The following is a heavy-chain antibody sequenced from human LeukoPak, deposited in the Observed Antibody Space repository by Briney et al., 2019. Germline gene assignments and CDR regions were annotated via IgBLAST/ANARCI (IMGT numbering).Heavy chain of an antibody. CDR2: MNPNSGNT. V-gene: IGHV1-8*03. CDR3: ARARIHELAYYNSSGGYFDY. J-gene: IGHJ4*02. CDR1: GYTFTSYD. D-gene: IGHD3-22*01. Sequence: GASVKVSCKASGYTFTSYDINWVRQATGQGLEWMGWMNPNSGNTGYAQKFQGRVTITRNTSISTVYMELSSLRSEDTAVYYCARARIHELAYYNSSGGYFDYWGQGTLVTVSS.